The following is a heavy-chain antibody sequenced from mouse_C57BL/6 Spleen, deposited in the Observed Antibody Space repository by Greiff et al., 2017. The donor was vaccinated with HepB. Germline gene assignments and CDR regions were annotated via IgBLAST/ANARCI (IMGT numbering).Heavy chain of an antibody. J-gene: IGHJ2*01. CDR2: IYPGGGYT. Sequence: QVQLQQSGAELVRPGTSVKMSCKASGYTFTNYWIGWAKQRPGHGLEWIGDIYPGGGYTNYNEKFKGKATLTADKSSSTAYMQFSSLTSEDSAIYYCARSYGSSYHYFDYWGQGTTLTVSS. V-gene: IGHV1-63*01. CDR3: ARSYGSSYHYFDY. CDR1: GYTFTNYW. D-gene: IGHD1-1*01.